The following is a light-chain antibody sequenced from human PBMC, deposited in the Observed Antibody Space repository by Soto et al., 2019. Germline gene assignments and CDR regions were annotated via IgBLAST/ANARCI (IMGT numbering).Light chain of an antibody. CDR1: SSDVGDYKY. V-gene: IGLV2-14*01. J-gene: IGLJ1*01. CDR3: SSYTSSDTPYV. CDR2: VIS. Sequence: QSALTQPASVSGSPGQSITISCTGTSSDVGDYKYVSWYQQHPDKAPKLIIFVISNRPSGVSNRFSGSKSGNTASLTISGLQAEDEADYYCSSYTSSDTPYVFGSGTKLTVL.